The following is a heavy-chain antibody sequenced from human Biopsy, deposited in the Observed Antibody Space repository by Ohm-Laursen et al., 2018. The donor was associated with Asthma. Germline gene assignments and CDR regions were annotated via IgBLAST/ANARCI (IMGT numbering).Heavy chain of an antibody. CDR3: ARQSGQDYGDSSGFDI. D-gene: IGHD3-22*01. J-gene: IGHJ3*02. Sequence: SLRLSCAASGFVFSQCGMHWVRQGPGKGLEWVALVSSDGHNKYYEDSVKGRFTISRDNSRNRLYLQINRLTVEDSAVYFCARQSGQDYGDSSGFDIWGPGTKVAVSS. V-gene: IGHV3-30*03. CDR1: GFVFSQCG. CDR2: VSSDGHNK.